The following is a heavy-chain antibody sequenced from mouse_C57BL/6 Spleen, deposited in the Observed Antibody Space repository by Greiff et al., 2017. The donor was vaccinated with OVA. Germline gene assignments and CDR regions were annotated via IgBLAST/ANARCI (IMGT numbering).Heavy chain of an antibody. CDR3: ARGHYGYDVGAY. D-gene: IGHD2-2*01. J-gene: IGHJ3*01. V-gene: IGHV1-80*01. Sequence: QVQLQQSGAELVKPGASVKISCKASGYAFSSYWMNWVKQRPGKGLEWIGQIYPGDGDTNYNGKFKGKATLTADKSSSTAYMQLSSLTSEDSAVYFCARGHYGYDVGAYWGQGTLVTVSA. CDR2: IYPGDGDT. CDR1: GYAFSSYW.